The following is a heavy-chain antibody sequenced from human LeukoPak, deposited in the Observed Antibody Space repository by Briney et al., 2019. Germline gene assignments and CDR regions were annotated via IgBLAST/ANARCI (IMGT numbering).Heavy chain of an antibody. CDR2: IGTAGDT. CDR3: ARGAVAGTLDAFDI. CDR1: GFTFSSYD. V-gene: IGHV3-13*01. J-gene: IGHJ3*02. Sequence: GGSVRLSCAASGFTFSSYDMHWVRQATGKGLEWVSGIGTAGDTYYPDSVKGRFTISRENVKNSVYLQMNSLRAGDTAVYYCARGAVAGTLDAFDIWGRGTMVSVSS. D-gene: IGHD6-19*01.